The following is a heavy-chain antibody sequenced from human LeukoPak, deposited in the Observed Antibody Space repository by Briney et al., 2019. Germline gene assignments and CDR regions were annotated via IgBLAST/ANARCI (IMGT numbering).Heavy chain of an antibody. J-gene: IGHJ4*02. CDR1: GGSISSGGYY. Sequence: SETLSLTCTVSGGSISSGGYYWSWIRQHPGKGPEWIGYIYYSGSTYYNPSLKSRVTISVDTSKSQFSLKLSSVTAGDTAVYYCARSPVTSREQQLVLGFFDYWGQGTLVTVSS. CDR2: IYYSGST. CDR3: ARSPVTSREQQLVLGFFDY. D-gene: IGHD6-13*01. V-gene: IGHV4-31*03.